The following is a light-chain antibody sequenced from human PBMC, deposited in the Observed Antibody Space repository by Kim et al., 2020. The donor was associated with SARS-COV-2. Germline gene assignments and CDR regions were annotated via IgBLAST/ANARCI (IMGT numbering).Light chain of an antibody. CDR3: QQYGRSPLT. CDR2: GAS. Sequence: SPGERSTLSCKTSQSVSSTYLAWCQQKPDQAPRLLVYGASSRATAIPDKFTGSGSGTDFTLTISRLEPEDFAMYYCQQYGRSPLTFGGGTKVDIK. J-gene: IGKJ4*01. V-gene: IGKV3-20*01. CDR1: QSVSSTY.